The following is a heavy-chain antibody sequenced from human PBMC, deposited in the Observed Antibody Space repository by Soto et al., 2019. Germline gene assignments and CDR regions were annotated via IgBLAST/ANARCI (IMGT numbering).Heavy chain of an antibody. CDR2: ISPYNGNT. J-gene: IGHJ6*02. CDR3: AREDRYYGMDV. Sequence: QGQLVQSGAEVKKPGASVKVSCKTAGYTFSSYDIGWVRQAPGQGLEWMGWISPYNGNTNYAQKFQGRVTMTTDISTDTAYMELRRLISDDTDVSYCAREDRYYGMDVWGQGTTVTVSS. D-gene: IGHD2-15*01. V-gene: IGHV1-18*01. CDR1: GYTFSSYD.